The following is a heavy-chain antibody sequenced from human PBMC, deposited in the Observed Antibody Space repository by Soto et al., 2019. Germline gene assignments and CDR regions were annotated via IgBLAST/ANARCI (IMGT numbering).Heavy chain of an antibody. J-gene: IGHJ3*02. CDR2: INPSAGST. V-gene: IGHV1-46*01. CDR1: GYTFTDYY. D-gene: IGHD3-22*01. CDR3: ARDHEDYYDSSGYNDAFDI. Sequence: ASVKVSCKASGYTFTDYYMHWVRQAPGQGLEWMGIINPSAGSTTYAQKFQGRVTMTRDTSAKTVYMQLSSLRSEDTAVYYCARDHEDYYDSSGYNDAFDIWGQGTMVTVSS.